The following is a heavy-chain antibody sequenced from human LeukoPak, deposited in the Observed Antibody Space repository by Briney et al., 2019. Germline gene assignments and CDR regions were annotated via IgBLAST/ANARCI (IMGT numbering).Heavy chain of an antibody. D-gene: IGHD2-2*01. Sequence: SVKVSCKASGGTFSSYAISWVRQAPGQGLEWMGGIIPIFGTANYAQKFQGRVTITADESTSTAYMELSSLRSEDTAMYYCARDKRYCSSTSCSYYFDYWGQGTLVTVSS. J-gene: IGHJ4*02. CDR1: GGTFSSYA. CDR3: ARDKRYCSSTSCSYYFDY. V-gene: IGHV1-69*01. CDR2: IIPIFGTA.